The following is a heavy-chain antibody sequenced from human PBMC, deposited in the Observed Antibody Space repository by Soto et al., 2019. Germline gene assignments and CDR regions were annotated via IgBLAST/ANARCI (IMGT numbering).Heavy chain of an antibody. CDR1: GGSISSSNW. CDR2: IYHSGST. D-gene: IGHD5-12*01. CDR3: ARAGSGGYSGSGVARTSWFDP. Sequence: VQLQESGPGLVKPSGTLSLTCAVSGGSISSSNWWSWVRQPPGKGLEWIGEIYHSGSTNYNPSLKSAVTLPXXXPXXQFSLELSAVTAADTAVYYCARAGSGGYSGSGVARTSWFDPWGQGTLVTVSS. J-gene: IGHJ5*02. V-gene: IGHV4-4*02.